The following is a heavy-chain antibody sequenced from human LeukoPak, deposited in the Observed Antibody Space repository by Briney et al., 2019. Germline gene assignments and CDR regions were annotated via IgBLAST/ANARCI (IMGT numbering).Heavy chain of an antibody. CDR1: GGSISSYH. J-gene: IGHJ4*02. CDR3: ARWRFGEYYYFDY. Sequence: PSETLSLTCTVSGGSISSYHWSWIRQPPGKGLEWIGYIYYSGSTNYNPSLKSRVTISVDTSKNQFSLKLSSVTAADTAVYYCARWRFGEYYYFDYWGQGTLVTVSS. D-gene: IGHD3-10*01. CDR2: IYYSGST. V-gene: IGHV4-59*01.